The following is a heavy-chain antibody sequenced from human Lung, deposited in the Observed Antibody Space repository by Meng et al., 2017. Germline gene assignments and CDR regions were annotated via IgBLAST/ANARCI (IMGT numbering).Heavy chain of an antibody. J-gene: IGHJ4*02. CDR3: ARFDPRAY. CDR2: INPNSGVT. Sequence: QVQLVQSGAEVKKTGASVKVSCKASGYTFTGYSIHWVRRAPGPGLEWMGRINPNSGVTDYAQKFEGRVTMTRDTSISTAYMELSRLGSDDTAVYYCARFDPRAYWGQGTLVTVSS. CDR1: GYTFTGYS. D-gene: IGHD3-9*01. V-gene: IGHV1-2*06.